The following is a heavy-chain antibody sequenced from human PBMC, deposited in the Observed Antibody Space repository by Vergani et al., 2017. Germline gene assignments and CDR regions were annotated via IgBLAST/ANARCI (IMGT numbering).Heavy chain of an antibody. D-gene: IGHD1-26*01. CDR1: GYTFTSYA. V-gene: IGHV1-3*04. CDR3: ARDASGSYYPNWFDP. CDR2: INTGNGNT. J-gene: IGHJ5*02. Sequence: QVQLVQSGAEVKKPGASVKVSCKASGYTFTSYAMHWVRQAPGQRLEWMGWINTGNGNTKYSQKFQGRVTITRDTSASTAYMELSSLRSEDTAVYYCARDASGSYYPNWFDPWGQGTLVTVSS.